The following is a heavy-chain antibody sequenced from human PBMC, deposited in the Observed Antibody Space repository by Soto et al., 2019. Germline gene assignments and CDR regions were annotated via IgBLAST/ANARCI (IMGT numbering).Heavy chain of an antibody. CDR3: AKGSGSSRPYYFDY. CDR2: ISYHGSNK. D-gene: IGHD2-2*01. Sequence: PGGSLRLSCAASGFTFSSYGMHWVRQAPGKGLEWVAVISYHGSNKYYADSVKGRLTISRDNSENKLYLQMNSLRAEDTALYFCAKGSGSSRPYYFDYWGQGTLVTVSS. J-gene: IGHJ4*02. V-gene: IGHV3-30*18. CDR1: GFTFSSYG.